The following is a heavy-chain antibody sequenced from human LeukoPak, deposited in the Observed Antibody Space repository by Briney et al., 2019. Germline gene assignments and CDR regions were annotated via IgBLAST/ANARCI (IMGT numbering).Heavy chain of an antibody. Sequence: GGSLRLSCAASGFTVSSDYMSWVRQAPGKGLEWVSAVSGGGSTYFADSVRGRFTISRDNSKNTLYLQMNSLRAEDTALYYCARSYCSGGSCYSTYFDYWGRGTLVTVSS. J-gene: IGHJ4*01. CDR1: GFTVSSDY. V-gene: IGHV3-66*01. CDR2: VSGGGST. D-gene: IGHD2-15*01. CDR3: ARSYCSGGSCYSTYFDY.